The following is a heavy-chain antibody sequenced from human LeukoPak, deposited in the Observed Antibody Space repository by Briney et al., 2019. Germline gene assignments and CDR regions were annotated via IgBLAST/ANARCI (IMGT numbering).Heavy chain of an antibody. CDR3: ARIGALAHDAFDI. D-gene: IGHD3-10*01. CDR1: GGSISSSSYY. J-gene: IGHJ3*02. CDR2: IYYSGST. V-gene: IGHV4-39*01. Sequence: PSETLSLTCTVSGGSISSSSYYWGWIRQPPGKGLEWIGSIYYSGSTYYNPSLKSRATISVDTSKNQFSLKLSSVTAADTAVYYCARIGALAHDAFDIWGQGTMVTVSS.